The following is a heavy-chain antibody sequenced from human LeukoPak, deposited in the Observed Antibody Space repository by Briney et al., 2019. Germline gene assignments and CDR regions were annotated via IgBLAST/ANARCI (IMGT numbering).Heavy chain of an antibody. V-gene: IGHV4-59*01. Sequence: SETLSLTCSVSGGSINNYYWSWIRQPPGKGLEWIGYIYYSGSTNYNPSLKSRVTISVDTSKNQFSLKPSSVTAADTAVYYCARYCSDGSCHSFDYWGQGTLVTVSS. CDR1: GGSINNYY. D-gene: IGHD2-15*01. CDR2: IYYSGST. J-gene: IGHJ4*02. CDR3: ARYCSDGSCHSFDY.